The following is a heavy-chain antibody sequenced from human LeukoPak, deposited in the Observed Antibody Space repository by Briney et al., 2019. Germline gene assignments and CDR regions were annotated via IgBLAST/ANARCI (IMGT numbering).Heavy chain of an antibody. D-gene: IGHD6-19*01. CDR2: IYSGGST. CDR3: ARVRQWLVLGAFDI. Sequence: GGSLRLSCAASGFTVSSNYMSWVRQAPGKGLEWVSVIYSGGSTYYADSVKGRFTISRDNSKNTLYLQMNSLRAEDTAVYYCARVRQWLVLGAFDIWGQGTMVTVSS. J-gene: IGHJ3*02. CDR1: GFTVSSNY. V-gene: IGHV3-53*01.